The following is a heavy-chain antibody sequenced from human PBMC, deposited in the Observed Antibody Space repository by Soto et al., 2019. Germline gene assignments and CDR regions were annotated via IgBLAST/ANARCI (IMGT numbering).Heavy chain of an antibody. V-gene: IGHV3-13*01. D-gene: IGHD6-19*01. CDR3: ARGLGSGWQVTPGLHWYFDL. CDR1: GFTFSSYD. J-gene: IGHJ2*01. Sequence: GGSLRLSCAGSGFTFSSYDMHWVRQATGKGLEWVSAIGTAGDTYYPGSVKGRFTISRENAKNSLYLQMNSLRAEDTAVYYCARGLGSGWQVTPGLHWYFDLWGRGTLVTVSS. CDR2: IGTAGDT.